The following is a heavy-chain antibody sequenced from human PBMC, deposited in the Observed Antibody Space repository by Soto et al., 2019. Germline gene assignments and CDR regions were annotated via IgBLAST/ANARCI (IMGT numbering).Heavy chain of an antibody. V-gene: IGHV3-48*01. CDR2: IDSSSSSK. J-gene: IGHJ4*02. CDR1: GFTFSSYS. Sequence: EVQLVESGGGLVQPGGSLRLSCATSGFTFSSYSMNWVRQAPGKGLEWISYIDSSSSSKYYADSVKGRFTISRDNAQNLLYLQMNSLRAEDTALYYCAWGFSDSSYFDFWGQGTLVTVSS. CDR3: AWGFSDSSYFDF. D-gene: IGHD6-6*01.